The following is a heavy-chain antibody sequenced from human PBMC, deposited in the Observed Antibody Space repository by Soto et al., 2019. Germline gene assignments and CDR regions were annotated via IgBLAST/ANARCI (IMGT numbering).Heavy chain of an antibody. CDR1: GGTFSSYA. Sequence: SVKVSCKASGGTFSSYAISWVRQAPGQGLEWMGGIIPIFGTANYAQKFQGRVTITADKSTSTAYMELSSLRSEDTAVYYCARDVVVVPAADPSLNWFDPWGQGTLVTSPQ. J-gene: IGHJ5*02. CDR2: IIPIFGTA. CDR3: ARDVVVVPAADPSLNWFDP. V-gene: IGHV1-69*06. D-gene: IGHD2-2*01.